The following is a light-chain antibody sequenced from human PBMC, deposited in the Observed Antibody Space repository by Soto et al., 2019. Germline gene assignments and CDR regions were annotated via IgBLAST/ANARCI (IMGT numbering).Light chain of an antibody. CDR3: QQRSDWPST. CDR1: QSVGRY. V-gene: IGKV3-11*01. Sequence: EIVLTQSPATLSLSPGEGATLSCRASQSVGRYLAWYQQKPGQAPRLLIYDASKSATGIAARFSGSGSGTDFTLTISSLEPEDFAVYYCQQRSDWPSTFGGGTKVQIK. CDR2: DAS. J-gene: IGKJ4*01.